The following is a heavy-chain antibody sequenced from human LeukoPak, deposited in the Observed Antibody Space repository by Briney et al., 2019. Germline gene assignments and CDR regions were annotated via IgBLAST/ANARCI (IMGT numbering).Heavy chain of an antibody. Sequence: GGSLRLSCAASGFTFSSYGMHWVRQAPGKGLVWVSRINSDGSSTSYADSVKGRFTISRDNAKNTLYLQMNSLRAEDTAVYYCARDDAGYSYDPRGWFDPWGQGTLVTVSS. D-gene: IGHD5-18*01. CDR3: ARDDAGYSYDPRGWFDP. V-gene: IGHV3-74*01. CDR1: GFTFSSYG. CDR2: INSDGSST. J-gene: IGHJ5*02.